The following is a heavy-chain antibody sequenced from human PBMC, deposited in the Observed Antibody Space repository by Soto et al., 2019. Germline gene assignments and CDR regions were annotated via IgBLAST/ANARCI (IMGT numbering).Heavy chain of an antibody. CDR1: GGSISSSSYY. D-gene: IGHD3-16*01. CDR3: ARYCHDYVWAFDY. Sequence: PSETLSLTCTVSGGSISSSSYYWGWIRQPPGKGLEWIGSIYYSGSTYYNPSLKSRVTISVDTSKDQFSLKLSSVTAADTAVYYCARYCHDYVWAFDYWGQVTLVTVSS. CDR2: IYYSGST. J-gene: IGHJ4*02. V-gene: IGHV4-39*01.